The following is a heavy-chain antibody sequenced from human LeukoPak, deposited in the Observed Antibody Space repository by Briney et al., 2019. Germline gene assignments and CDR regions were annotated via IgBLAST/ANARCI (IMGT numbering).Heavy chain of an antibody. Sequence: SETLSLTCTVSGGSISSYYWSWIRQPPGKGLEWIGYIYYSGSTNYNPSLKSRVTISVDTSKNQFSLKLRSVTAADTAVYYCARASSGSYLNWFDPWGQGTLVTVSS. V-gene: IGHV4-59*08. J-gene: IGHJ5*02. CDR1: GGSISSYY. D-gene: IGHD1-26*01. CDR2: IYYSGST. CDR3: ARASSGSYLNWFDP.